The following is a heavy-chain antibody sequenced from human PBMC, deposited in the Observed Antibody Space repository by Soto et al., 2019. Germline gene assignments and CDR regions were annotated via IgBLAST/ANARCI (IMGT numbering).Heavy chain of an antibody. D-gene: IGHD3-3*01. V-gene: IGHV3-7*03. J-gene: IGHJ4*02. CDR3: ASRPSDGTYYALFDY. CDR1: GFTFSSHW. CDR2: IKQDGIEK. Sequence: HPGGSLRLSCVGSGFTFSSHWMTWVRQSAGKGPEWVANIKQDGIEKHYADSVKDRFIISRDNAQNSLFLQMYRLRPEDTAVYYCASRPSDGTYYALFDYWGQGALVTVSS.